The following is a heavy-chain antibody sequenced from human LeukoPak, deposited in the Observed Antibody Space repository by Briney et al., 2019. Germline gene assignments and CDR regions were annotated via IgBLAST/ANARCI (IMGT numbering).Heavy chain of an antibody. J-gene: IGHJ4*02. D-gene: IGHD3-22*01. V-gene: IGHV3-74*01. CDR1: GFSLSGYW. Sequence: PGGSLRLSCVASGFSLSGYWMYWVRQAPGKGLMYISRNNGDGSTTNYADVVKGRFTISRDSAKNTLYLQMNSLRAEDTAVYYCARVSSSGTHFDNWGQGTLVTVSS. CDR2: NNGDGSTT. CDR3: ARVSSSGTHFDN.